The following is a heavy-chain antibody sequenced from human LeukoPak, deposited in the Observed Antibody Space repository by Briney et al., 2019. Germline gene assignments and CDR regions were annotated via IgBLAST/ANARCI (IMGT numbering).Heavy chain of an antibody. CDR2: IKTKTNGGTA. CDR3: ATEGFTYGYHDIDI. Sequence: GGSLRLSCAASGFTFSNAWMSWVRRAPGKGLEWVGRIKTKTNGGTADYSPPVKGRFTISRDDSKNTLYLQMNSLKTDDTAVYYCATEGFTYGYHDIDIWGQGTIVTVSS. V-gene: IGHV3-15*01. J-gene: IGHJ3*02. CDR1: GFTFSNAW. D-gene: IGHD5-18*01.